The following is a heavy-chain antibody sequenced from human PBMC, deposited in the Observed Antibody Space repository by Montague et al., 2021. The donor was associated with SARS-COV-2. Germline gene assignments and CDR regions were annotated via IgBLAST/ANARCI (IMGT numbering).Heavy chain of an antibody. CDR1: GGSISSSSYY. V-gene: IGHV4-61*02. J-gene: IGHJ5*01. Sequence: TLSLTCTVSGGSISSSSYYWGWIRQPAGEGLEWIGRVYASGSTNYNPSLNSRVTISLDTSKNQFSMRLSSVTAADTAYYYCIRGLASVDSWGQGTLVTVCS. CDR2: VYASGST. CDR3: IRGLASVDS.